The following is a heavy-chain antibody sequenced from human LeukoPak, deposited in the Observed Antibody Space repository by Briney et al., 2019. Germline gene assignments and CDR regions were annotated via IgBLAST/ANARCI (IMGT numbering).Heavy chain of an antibody. CDR3: AIMTSYGGTSYFDY. CDR1: GYSFSSYW. Sequence: GESPKISCKGSGYSFSSYWIAWVRQMPGRGLEWMGIVFPGASDTRYSPSFQGQVTISADKSISTAYLQWSSLKASDTAMYYCAIMTSYGGTSYFDYWGQGTLGTVSS. J-gene: IGHJ4*02. V-gene: IGHV5-51*01. CDR2: VFPGASDT. D-gene: IGHD4-23*01.